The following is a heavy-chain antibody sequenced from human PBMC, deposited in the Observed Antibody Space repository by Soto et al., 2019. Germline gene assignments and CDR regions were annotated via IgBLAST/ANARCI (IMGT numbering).Heavy chain of an antibody. CDR3: ARGDYNWDVDY. CDR2: IIPIFGTA. V-gene: IGHV1-69*13. CDR1: GGTFSSYA. J-gene: IGHJ4*02. D-gene: IGHD1-1*01. Sequence: ASVKVSCKASGGTFSSYAISWVRQAPGQGLEWMGGIIPIFGTANYAQKFQGRVTITADECTSTAYMELRSLRSEDAAVYDCARGDYNWDVDYWGQGTLVTVSS.